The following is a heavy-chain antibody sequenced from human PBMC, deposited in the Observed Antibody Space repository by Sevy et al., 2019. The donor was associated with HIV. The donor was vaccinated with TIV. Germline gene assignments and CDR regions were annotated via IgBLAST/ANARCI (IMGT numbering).Heavy chain of an antibody. V-gene: IGHV1-18*01. J-gene: IGHJ4*02. CDR3: ARDSYGSGHYYLDYFDY. CDR2: LRTLNGET. CDR1: GYTLTNYP. Sequence: ASVKVSCKASGYTLTNYPICWVRQAPGQGLEWVGCLRTLNGETKFAQKVQGRASMTTDTSTSTAYMELRSLRSDDTAVYYCARDSYGSGHYYLDYFDYWGQGTLVTVSS. D-gene: IGHD3-22*01.